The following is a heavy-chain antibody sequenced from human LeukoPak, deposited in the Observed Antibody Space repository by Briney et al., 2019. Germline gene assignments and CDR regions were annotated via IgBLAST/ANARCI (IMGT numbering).Heavy chain of an antibody. CDR3: ARDSSAAPHSY. CDR1: GFTFSGYL. Sequence: GGSLRLSCAASGFTFSGYLMSWVRQAPGKGLEWVANIKEEGSEKYYVDSVKGRFIISRDNAKNSLYLHMNSLRADDTAVYYCARDSSAAPHSYWGQGTLVTVFS. CDR2: IKEEGSEK. V-gene: IGHV3-7*01. J-gene: IGHJ4*02. D-gene: IGHD2-15*01.